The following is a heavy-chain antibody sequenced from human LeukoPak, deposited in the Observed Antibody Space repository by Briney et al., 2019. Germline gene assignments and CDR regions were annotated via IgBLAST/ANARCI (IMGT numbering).Heavy chain of an antibody. CDR1: GFTFSNYG. CDR2: ISGSGGST. D-gene: IGHD3-22*01. CDR3: AKRSIYYDSSGFDY. Sequence: GRSLRLSCAASGFTFSNYGMHWVRQAPGKGLKWVSAISGSGGSTYYADSVKGRFTISRDNSKNTLYLQMNSLRAEDTAVYYCAKRSIYYDSSGFDYWGQGTLVTVSS. V-gene: IGHV3-23*01. J-gene: IGHJ4*02.